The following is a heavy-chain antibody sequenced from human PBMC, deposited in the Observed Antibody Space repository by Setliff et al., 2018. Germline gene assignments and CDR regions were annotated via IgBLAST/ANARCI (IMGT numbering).Heavy chain of an antibody. CDR3: ARHEVVAGLEYFQH. CDR1: GSSISSGYY. D-gene: IGHD2-15*01. V-gene: IGHV4-38-2*01. J-gene: IGHJ1*01. Sequence: SETLSLTCAVSGSSISSGYYWGWIRQPPGKGLEWIGSMFHSGSTYYNPSLKSRVTISIDTSNNQFSLKLTSVTAADTAVHYCARHEVVAGLEYFQHWGQGTLVTVSS. CDR2: MFHSGST.